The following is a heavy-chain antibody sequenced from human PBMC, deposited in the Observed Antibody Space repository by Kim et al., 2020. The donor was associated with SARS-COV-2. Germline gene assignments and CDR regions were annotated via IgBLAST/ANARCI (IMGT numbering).Heavy chain of an antibody. Sequence: GGSLRLSCAASGFTFSSYGMHWVRQAPGKGLEWVAVIWYDGSNKYYADSVKGRFTISRDNSKNTLYLQMNSLRAEDTAVYYCARGPYSSSWFPLSDTPHDAFDIWGQGTMVTVSS. J-gene: IGHJ3*02. CDR1: GFTFSSYG. D-gene: IGHD6-13*01. CDR2: IWYDGSNK. CDR3: ARGPYSSSWFPLSDTPHDAFDI. V-gene: IGHV3-33*01.